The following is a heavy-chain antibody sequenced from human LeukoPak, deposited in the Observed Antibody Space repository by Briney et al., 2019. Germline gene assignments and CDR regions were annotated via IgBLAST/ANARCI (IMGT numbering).Heavy chain of an antibody. CDR1: KFTFSDYY. Sequence: GGSLRLSCAASKFTFSDYYMTWVRQAPAKGPEWVAYMNQFGTEIKYLDSVKGRFTISRDNAKNSLYLWMTSLTADDTAVYYCARGTYYYEFWGQGTLVIVSS. CDR3: ARGTYYYEF. CDR2: MNQFGTEI. V-gene: IGHV3-7*04. J-gene: IGHJ4*02. D-gene: IGHD3/OR15-3a*01.